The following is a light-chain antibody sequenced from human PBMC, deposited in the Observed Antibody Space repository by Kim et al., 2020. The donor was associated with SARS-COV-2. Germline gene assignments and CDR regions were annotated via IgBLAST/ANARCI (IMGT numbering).Light chain of an antibody. CDR3: ATYDGSLNARV. J-gene: IGLJ3*02. CDR2: SNN. V-gene: IGLV1-44*01. Sequence: GPVAITSCSGSTTNVGSITVNWYQQLPGTAPQLLIYSNNQRPSGVPDRFSGSKSGTSASLAISGLQSEDEADYYCATYDGSLNARVFGGGTQLTVL. CDR1: TTNVGSIT.